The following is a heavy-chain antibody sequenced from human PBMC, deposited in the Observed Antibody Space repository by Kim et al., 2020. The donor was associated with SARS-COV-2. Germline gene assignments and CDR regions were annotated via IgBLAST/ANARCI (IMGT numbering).Heavy chain of an antibody. CDR3: ALYYDYVWGSYRYSPGDY. V-gene: IGHV1-18*04. J-gene: IGHJ4*02. CDR2: ISAYNGNT. Sequence: ASVKVSCKASGYTFTSYGISWVRQAPGQGLEWMGWISAYNGNTNYAQKLQGRVTMTTDTSTSTAYMELRSLRSDGTAVYYCALYYDYVWGSYRYSPGDYWGQGTLVTVSS. D-gene: IGHD3-16*02. CDR1: GYTFTSYG.